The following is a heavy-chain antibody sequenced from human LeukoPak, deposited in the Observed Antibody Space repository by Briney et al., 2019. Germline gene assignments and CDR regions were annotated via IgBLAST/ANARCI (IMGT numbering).Heavy chain of an antibody. CDR1: GFTFDDYT. J-gene: IGHJ4*02. CDR2: INWDGSTT. D-gene: IGHD3-3*01. V-gene: IGHV3-43*01. Sequence: GGSLRLSCAASGFTFDDYTMHWVRQAPGEGLKWVSLINWDGSTTYYADSVKGRFTMSRDNGKNSLYLQMNSLRTEDTALYYCAKGRGTANFWIDYWGQGTLVTVSS. CDR3: AKGRGTANFWIDY.